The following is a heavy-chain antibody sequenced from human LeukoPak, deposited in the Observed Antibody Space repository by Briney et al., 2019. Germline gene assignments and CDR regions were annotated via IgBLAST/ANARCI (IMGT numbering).Heavy chain of an antibody. CDR2: IRTYNGTR. CDR1: GYTFTSYG. V-gene: IGHV1-18*01. J-gene: IGHJ3*02. Sequence: GAAVKVSCKASGYTFTSYGIGWVRPAPEQGLEWMGCIRTYNGTRNSAQMNHDRVTMTTHTPTSTAYTQMRSLRSDDTAIYHCAKNHYYDNTGYWGAFDIWGQGTMVTVSS. D-gene: IGHD3-22*01. CDR3: AKNHYYDNTGYWGAFDI.